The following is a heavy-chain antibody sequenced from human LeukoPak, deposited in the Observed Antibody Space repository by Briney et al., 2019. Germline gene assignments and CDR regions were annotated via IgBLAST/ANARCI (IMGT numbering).Heavy chain of an antibody. V-gene: IGHV3-23*01. CDR1: GFTFNSYV. CDR3: AKSVVVITFRFDD. CDR2: INGGGGNT. J-gene: IGHJ4*02. D-gene: IGHD2-15*01. Sequence: GGSLRLSCAASGFTFNSYVMSWVRQAPGKGLEWVSAINGGGGNTYYADSEKGRFTISRDNSKNIVYLQMNTLRADDTAVYYCAKSVVVITFRFDDWGQGALVTVSS.